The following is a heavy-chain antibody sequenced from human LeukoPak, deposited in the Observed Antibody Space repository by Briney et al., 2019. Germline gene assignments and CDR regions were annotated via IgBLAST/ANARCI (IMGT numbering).Heavy chain of an antibody. Sequence: PSETLSLTCAVYGGSFSGYYWSWIRQPPGKGLEWIGEINHSGSTNYNPSLKSRVTISVDTSKNQFSLKLSSVTAADTAVYHCARSLYGSDVWGKGTTVTISS. CDR2: INHSGST. D-gene: IGHD3-10*01. CDR3: ARSLYGSDV. J-gene: IGHJ6*04. CDR1: GGSFSGYY. V-gene: IGHV4-34*01.